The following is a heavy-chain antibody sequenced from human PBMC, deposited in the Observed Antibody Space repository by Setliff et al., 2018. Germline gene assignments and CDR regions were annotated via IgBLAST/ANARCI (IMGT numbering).Heavy chain of an antibody. Sequence: TSETLSLTCTVSGGSVSNSGFFWGWLRQAPGKGLEWIGNIYDSGSSNYNASLKSRLIITRDTSKNQISLKLTSVTAADTAVYYCARRSLAQYYGTTVLPFDVWGQGTMVTVSS. V-gene: IGHV4-39*01. CDR2: IYDSGSS. J-gene: IGHJ3*01. CDR3: ARRSLAQYYGTTVLPFDV. CDR1: GGSVSNSGFF. D-gene: IGHD4-17*01.